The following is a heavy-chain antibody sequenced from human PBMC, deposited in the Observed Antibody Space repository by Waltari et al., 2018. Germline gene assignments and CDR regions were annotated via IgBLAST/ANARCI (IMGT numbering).Heavy chain of an antibody. V-gene: IGHV3-48*03. CDR1: GFTFNDYE. J-gene: IGHJ4*02. CDR3: ARGKDFEPDS. CDR2: IDSNGEIT. Sequence: EVRLVESGGGLVQPGGSLRLSCEGSGFTFNDYEVNWVRQAPGKGLEWVSFIDSNGEITQYGDSVKGRFAISRDTAEKSVSLQMNTLRADDTAVYYCARGKDFEPDSWGQGTLVTVSS. D-gene: IGHD3-9*01.